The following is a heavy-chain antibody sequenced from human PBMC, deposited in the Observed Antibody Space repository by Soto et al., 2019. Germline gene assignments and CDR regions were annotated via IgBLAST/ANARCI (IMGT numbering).Heavy chain of an antibody. CDR1: GFSFAGYA. CDR2: VSGGGGST. CDR3: AMTESFNGYDNAFDS. V-gene: IGHV3-23*01. J-gene: IGHJ4*02. D-gene: IGHD3-9*01. Sequence: VVSLRLSCAASGFSFAGYAVAWVRQAPGKGLEWVSTVSGGGGSTYYADSVKGRFTISRDNSGNTVYLQMNSLNAGDTAIYYCAMTESFNGYDNAFDSWGQGTRVIVSS.